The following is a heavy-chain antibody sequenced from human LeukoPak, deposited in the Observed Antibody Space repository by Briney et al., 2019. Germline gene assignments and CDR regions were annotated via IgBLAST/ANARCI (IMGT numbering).Heavy chain of an antibody. Sequence: GAPVKVSCKASGGTFSSYAISWVRQAPGQGLEWMGRIIPIFGIANYAQKFQGRVTITADKSTSTAYMELSSLRSEDTAVYYCARVPPYYYDSSGYQLGMDVWGQGTTVTVSS. CDR1: GGTFSSYA. D-gene: IGHD3-22*01. CDR2: IIPIFGIA. V-gene: IGHV1-69*04. J-gene: IGHJ6*02. CDR3: ARVPPYYYDSSGYQLGMDV.